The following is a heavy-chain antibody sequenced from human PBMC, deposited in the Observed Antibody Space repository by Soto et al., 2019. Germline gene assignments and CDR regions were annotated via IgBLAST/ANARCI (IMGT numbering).Heavy chain of an antibody. Sequence: ASVKVSCKVSGYTLTELSMHWVRQAPGKGLEWMGGFDPEDGETIYAQKFQGRVTMTTDTSTSTAYMELRSLRSDDTAVYYCARRVGVAPVYDAYDLWGQGTMVTVSS. V-gene: IGHV1-24*01. CDR2: FDPEDGET. D-gene: IGHD2-15*01. CDR1: GYTLTELS. CDR3: ARRVGVAPVYDAYDL. J-gene: IGHJ3*01.